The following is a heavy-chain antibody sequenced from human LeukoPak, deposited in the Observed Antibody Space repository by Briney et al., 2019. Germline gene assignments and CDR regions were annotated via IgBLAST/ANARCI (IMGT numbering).Heavy chain of an antibody. J-gene: IGHJ4*02. Sequence: SETLSLTCAVSGYSISSGYYWGWIRQPPGKGLEWIGSIHHSGSTYYNPSLKSRVTISVDTSKNQFSLKLSSVTAADTAVYYCARVESSGDVDYWGQGTLVTVSS. CDR2: IHHSGST. V-gene: IGHV4-38-2*01. CDR1: GYSISSGYY. CDR3: ARVESSGDVDY. D-gene: IGHD6-19*01.